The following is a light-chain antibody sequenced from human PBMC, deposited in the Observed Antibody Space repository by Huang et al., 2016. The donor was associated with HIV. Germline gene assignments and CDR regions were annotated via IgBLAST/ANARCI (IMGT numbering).Light chain of an antibody. Sequence: AIRMTQSPSSLSASTGDRVNITCRASQDINNFLAWYQQKPGKAPNLLNYAASILETGVPSRFSGSGSGTEFNLSISCLQSEDFATYYCQQYYSYRTFGQGTQVEIK. CDR2: AAS. J-gene: IGKJ1*01. CDR1: QDINNF. CDR3: QQYYSYRT. V-gene: IGKV1-8*01.